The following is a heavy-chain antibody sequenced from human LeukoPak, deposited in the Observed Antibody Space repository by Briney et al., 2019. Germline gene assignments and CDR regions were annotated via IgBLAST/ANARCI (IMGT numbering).Heavy chain of an antibody. CDR2: IYYSGTT. Sequence: SETLSLTCTVSGGSISSSSYYWGWIRQPPGKGLEWIGNIYYSGTTYYNPSLKSRVTISVDTSKSQFSLKLTSVTAADTAVFYCAGLAVAGQDYGMDVWGQGTTVTVSS. CDR1: GGSISSSSYY. D-gene: IGHD6-19*01. J-gene: IGHJ6*02. CDR3: AGLAVAGQDYGMDV. V-gene: IGHV4-39*07.